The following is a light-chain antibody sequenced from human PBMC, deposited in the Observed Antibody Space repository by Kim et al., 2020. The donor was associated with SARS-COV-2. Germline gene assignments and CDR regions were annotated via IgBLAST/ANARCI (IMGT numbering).Light chain of an antibody. V-gene: IGLV1-40*01. CDR3: QSYDSSLSANWV. CDR1: SANIGAGYD. Sequence: QSVLTQPPSVSGAPGQRVTISCTGSSANIGAGYDVHWYKQLPGTAPKLLIYGNSNRPSGVPDRFSGSKSGTSASLAITELQAEDEADYYCQSYDSSLSANWVLGGGTQLTVL. CDR2: GNS. J-gene: IGLJ3*02.